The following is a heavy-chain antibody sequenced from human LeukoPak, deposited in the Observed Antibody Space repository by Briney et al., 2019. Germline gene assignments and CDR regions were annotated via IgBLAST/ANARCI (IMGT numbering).Heavy chain of an antibody. D-gene: IGHD3-22*01. V-gene: IGHV4-39*07. J-gene: IGHJ4*02. Sequence: PSETLSLTCTVSGGSISSGGYYWGWIRQPPGKGLEWIGSIYYSGSTYYNPSLKSRVTMSVDTSKNQFSLKLSSVTAADTAVYFCATGYSDKGYFAFAYWGQGTLVTVSS. CDR2: IYYSGST. CDR3: ATGYSDKGYFAFAY. CDR1: GGSISSGGYY.